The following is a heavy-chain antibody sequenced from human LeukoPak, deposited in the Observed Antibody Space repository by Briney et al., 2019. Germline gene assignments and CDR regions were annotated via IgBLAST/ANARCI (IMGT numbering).Heavy chain of an antibody. J-gene: IGHJ4*02. CDR3: AKVRPTPSIAVAGMMDY. D-gene: IGHD6-19*01. CDR2: ISGSGGST. V-gene: IGHV3-23*01. CDR1: GFILKNHW. Sequence: PGGSLRLSCEASGFILKNHWMTWVRQAPGKGLEWVSAISGSGGSTYYADSVKGRFTISRDNSKNTLYLQMNSLRAEDTAVYYCAKVRPTPSIAVAGMMDYWGQGTLVTVSS.